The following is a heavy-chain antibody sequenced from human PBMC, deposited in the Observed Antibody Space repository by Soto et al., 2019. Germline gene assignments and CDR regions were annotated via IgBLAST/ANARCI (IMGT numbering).Heavy chain of an antibody. D-gene: IGHD3-3*01. CDR2: IKEDGSER. CDR1: GFSFGNYW. V-gene: IGHV3-7*03. CDR3: ARDVGPVTIFGEALSGYFDF. Sequence: EVQLVESGGGLVQPGGSLRLSCAVPGFSFGNYWMSWVRQAPGKGLEWLASIKEDGSERYYLDSVKGRFTISRDNAKDSLSLQMNSLRGEDTAFYYCARDVGPVTIFGEALSGYFDFWGQGTLVTVSS. J-gene: IGHJ4*02.